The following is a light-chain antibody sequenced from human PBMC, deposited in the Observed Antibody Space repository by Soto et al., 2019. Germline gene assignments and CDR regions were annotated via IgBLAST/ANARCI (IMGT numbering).Light chain of an antibody. CDR3: QQYYAIPET. J-gene: IGKJ1*01. CDR2: WSS. CDR1: QSLLYSSNKKNY. V-gene: IGKV4-1*01. Sequence: DIVMTQSPDSLAVSLGERATINCRSSQSLLYSSNKKNYLARYQQKPGQPPKLLIYWSSTRESGVPDRFSGSGSGTDFTLTISSLQAEDVAVYYCQQYYAIPETFGQGTKVEIK.